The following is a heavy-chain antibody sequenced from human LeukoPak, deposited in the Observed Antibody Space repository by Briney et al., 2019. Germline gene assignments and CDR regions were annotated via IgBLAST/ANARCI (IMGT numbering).Heavy chain of an antibody. V-gene: IGHV4-59*08. CDR1: GDSVSGFY. CDR2: IHYSGSS. CDR3: ARGAPVDCSSTSCQINFDY. D-gene: IGHD2-2*01. Sequence: SETLSLTCSVSGDSVSGFYWNWIRQPPGKKLEWIGNIHYSGSSNYNPSLKSRVTMSIDTSRNQFFLKLSSVTAADTAVYYCARGAPVDCSSTSCQINFDYWGQGTLVTVSS. J-gene: IGHJ4*02.